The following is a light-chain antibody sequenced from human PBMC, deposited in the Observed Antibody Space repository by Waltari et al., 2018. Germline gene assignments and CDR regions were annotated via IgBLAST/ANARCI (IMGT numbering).Light chain of an antibody. V-gene: IGKV1-5*03. Sequence: DIQMTQSPSTLSASVGDRVTITCRASQSIGSWLAWYQEKPGKAPKLVIYEATSLESGVPSRFSASGSGTEFTLTISSLQPDDFATYYCQRYNSYPITFGPGTKVDI. J-gene: IGKJ3*01. CDR1: QSIGSW. CDR2: EAT. CDR3: QRYNSYPIT.